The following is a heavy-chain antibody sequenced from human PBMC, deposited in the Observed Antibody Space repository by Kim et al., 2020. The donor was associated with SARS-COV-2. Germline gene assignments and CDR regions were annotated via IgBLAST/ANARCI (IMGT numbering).Heavy chain of an antibody. Sequence: GESLKISCKGSGYNFRGYWIGWVRQRPGKGLEWMGIIYPGDSDTRYSPSFQGQVTISADKSISTAYLQWRSLKASDTAMYYCARRRYEKLDFEYWGQGTLVTVSS. V-gene: IGHV5-51*01. D-gene: IGHD1-1*01. CDR1: GYNFRGYW. CDR2: IYPGDSDT. CDR3: ARRRYEKLDFEY. J-gene: IGHJ4*02.